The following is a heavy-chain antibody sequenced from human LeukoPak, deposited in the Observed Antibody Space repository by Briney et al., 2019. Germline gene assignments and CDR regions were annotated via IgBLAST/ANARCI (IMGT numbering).Heavy chain of an antibody. Sequence: PGRSLTLSCAASGFTFSSNDMQWVRQAPGKGLEWVALIWYDGSKKYYADSVKGRFTISRDNSENTLYLQLNSLRAEDTAIYYCARLQGVSTFDYWGQGTLVTVSS. D-gene: IGHD5/OR15-5a*01. CDR3: ARLQGVSTFDY. J-gene: IGHJ4*02. CDR2: IWYDGSKK. V-gene: IGHV3-33*01. CDR1: GFTFSSND.